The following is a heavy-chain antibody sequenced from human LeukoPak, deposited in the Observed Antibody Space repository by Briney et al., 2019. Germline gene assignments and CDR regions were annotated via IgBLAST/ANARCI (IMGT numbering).Heavy chain of an antibody. J-gene: IGHJ4*02. V-gene: IGHV4-59*01. CDR3: AGGDTYFDY. CDR1: GGSISSYY. CDR2: ISYTGGT. Sequence: SETLSLTCTVSGGSISSYYCTWIRQPPGKGLEWIGYISYTGGTNYNPSLKGRVTISMDTSKNQFSLRLNSVTAADTAVYYCAGGDTYFDYWGQGTLVTVSS. D-gene: IGHD2-21*02.